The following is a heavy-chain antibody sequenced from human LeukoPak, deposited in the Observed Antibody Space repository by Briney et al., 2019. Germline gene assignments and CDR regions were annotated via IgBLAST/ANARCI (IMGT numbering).Heavy chain of an antibody. CDR1: GFTFSSYE. J-gene: IGHJ6*03. CDR2: ISSSGSTI. V-gene: IGHV3-48*03. Sequence: PGGSLRLSCAASGFTFSSYEMNWVRQAPGKGLEWVSYISSSGSTIYYADSVKGRFTISRDNAKNSLYLQMNSLRAEDTAVYYCAKDLLSGSGWSFAVYVDVWGKGTTVTISS. D-gene: IGHD6-19*01. CDR3: AKDLLSGSGWSFAVYVDV.